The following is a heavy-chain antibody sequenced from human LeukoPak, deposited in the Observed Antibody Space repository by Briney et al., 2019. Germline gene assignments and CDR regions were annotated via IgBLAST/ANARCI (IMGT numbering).Heavy chain of an antibody. V-gene: IGHV4-59*01. J-gene: IGHJ6*03. D-gene: IGHD1-1*01. CDR2: IYYSGST. CDR3: ARDLLLDGYYMDV. CDR1: GGSISSYY. Sequence: PSEALSLTCTVSGGSISSYYWSWIRQPPGKGLEWIGYIYYSGSTNYNPSLKSRVTISVDTSKNQFSLKLSSVTAADTAVYYCARDLLLDGYYMDVWGKGTTVTVSS.